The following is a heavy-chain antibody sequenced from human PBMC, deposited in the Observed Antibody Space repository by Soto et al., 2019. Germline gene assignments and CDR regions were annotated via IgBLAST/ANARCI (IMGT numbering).Heavy chain of an antibody. Sequence: QVQLQQWGAGLLKPSETLSLTCAVYCGSFSSYYWSWIRQPPGKGLEWIGEINHSGSTNYNPSLKSRVTMSVDRSKNQFSLKLSSVTAADTAVYYCARTSRFDCWGQGTLVTVS. J-gene: IGHJ4*02. V-gene: IGHV4-34*01. CDR2: INHSGST. CDR1: CGSFSSYY. CDR3: ARTSRFDC. D-gene: IGHD6-6*01.